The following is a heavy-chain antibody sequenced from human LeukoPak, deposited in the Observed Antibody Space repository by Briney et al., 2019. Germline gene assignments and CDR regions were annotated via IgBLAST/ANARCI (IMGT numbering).Heavy chain of an antibody. CDR3: AKDRDGYYQY. J-gene: IGHJ4*02. V-gene: IGHV3-30*18. CDR1: GFTFSSYG. Sequence: GGSLRLSCAPSGFTFSSYGMHWVRQAPGKGLEGVAVISYVGSNKYYADSVKGRFTISRDNSKNTLYLQMNSRRAEDTAVYYCAKDRDGYYQYWGEGTLVTVSS. CDR2: ISYVGSNK. D-gene: IGHD2-21*02.